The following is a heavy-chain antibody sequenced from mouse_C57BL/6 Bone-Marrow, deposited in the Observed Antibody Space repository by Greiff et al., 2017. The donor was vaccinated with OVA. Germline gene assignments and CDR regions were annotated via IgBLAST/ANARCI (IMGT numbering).Heavy chain of an antibody. V-gene: IGHV1-15*01. CDR2: IDPETGGT. CDR1: GYTFTDYE. Sequence: QVQLQQSGAELVRPGASVTLSCKASGYTFTDYEMHWVKQTPVHGLEWIGAIDPETGGTAYNQKFKGKAILTADKSSSTAYMELRSLTSEDSAVDYCTRRGITTVVARGDYWGQGTTLTVSS. CDR3: TRRGITTVVARGDY. J-gene: IGHJ2*01. D-gene: IGHD1-1*01.